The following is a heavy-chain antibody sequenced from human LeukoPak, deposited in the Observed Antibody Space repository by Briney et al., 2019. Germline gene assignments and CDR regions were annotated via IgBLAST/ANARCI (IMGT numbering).Heavy chain of an antibody. Sequence: GGSLRLSCPASGLTFSSHAMAWVRQAPGKGLEWVSSIIASGDNTYYADSVKGGFTISRDNSKNTLYLQMNNLRAEDTAVYYCSTGSRGNYDYSGQGTLVTVSS. V-gene: IGHV3-23*01. D-gene: IGHD1-7*01. CDR3: STGSRGNYDY. CDR1: GLTFSSHA. J-gene: IGHJ4*02. CDR2: IIASGDNT.